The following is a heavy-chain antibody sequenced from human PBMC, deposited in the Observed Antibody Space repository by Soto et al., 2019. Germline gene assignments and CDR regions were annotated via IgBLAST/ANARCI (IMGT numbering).Heavy chain of an antibody. CDR3: AREARFGVSISSLDL. V-gene: IGHV4-59*01. J-gene: IGHJ4*02. CDR2: VYSTGST. Sequence: KPSETLSLTCTVSGGSIKNYFWSWIRQSPGKGLEWMGYVYSTGSTHYNPSLKSRLTMSVDTSKSHFSLRLTSVTTADTATYYCAREARFGVSISSLDLWGQGILVTVSS. CDR1: GGSIKNYF. D-gene: IGHD2-8*01.